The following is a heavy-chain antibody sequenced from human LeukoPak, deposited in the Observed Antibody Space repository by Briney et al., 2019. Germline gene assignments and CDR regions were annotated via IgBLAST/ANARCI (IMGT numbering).Heavy chain of an antibody. CDR3: ARLFEEAYYMDV. V-gene: IGHV1-2*02. Sequence: ASVKVSCKASGYTFTGYYMHWVRQAPGQGLEWMGWINPNSGGTNYAQKFQGRVTMTRDTSISTAYMELSRLRSDDTAVYYCARLFEEAYYMDVWGKGTTVTVSS. J-gene: IGHJ6*03. CDR2: INPNSGGT. CDR1: GYTFTGYY. D-gene: IGHD3-3*01.